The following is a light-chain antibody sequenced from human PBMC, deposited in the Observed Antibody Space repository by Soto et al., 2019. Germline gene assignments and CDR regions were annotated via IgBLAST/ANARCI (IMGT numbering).Light chain of an antibody. J-gene: IGLJ1*01. Sequence: QSVLTQPAAVSVSPGQAITISCSGTSSDVGAFSYVSWYQQHPGKAPKLRIYDVSNQPSGVSNRFSVSKSGNTASLTISRLRAEDEADYYCKSYASNTTYVFGSGPKV. CDR3: KSYASNTTYV. CDR1: SSDVGAFSY. CDR2: DVS. V-gene: IGLV2-14*03.